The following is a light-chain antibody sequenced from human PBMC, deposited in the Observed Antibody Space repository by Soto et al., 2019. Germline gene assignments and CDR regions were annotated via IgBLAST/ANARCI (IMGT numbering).Light chain of an antibody. V-gene: IGKV3-20*01. Sequence: ILLTQSPGTLSVSVGESATLSCRASQTVSSNFLAWYQEKPCQGPRLLIYGAYTRATGIPDRFSGSGSGTDFTPTISRLDPEDFAVYYCRQYGRSLEFAVGGGTKVDIK. CDR2: GAY. CDR3: RQYGRSLEFA. CDR1: QTVSSNF. J-gene: IGKJ4*01.